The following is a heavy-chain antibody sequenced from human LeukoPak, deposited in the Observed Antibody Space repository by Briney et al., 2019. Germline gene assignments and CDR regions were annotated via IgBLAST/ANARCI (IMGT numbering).Heavy chain of an antibody. CDR3: ARTNYGGNPSWFDP. V-gene: IGHV5-51*01. CDR1: GYSFTSYW. CDR2: LYSGVSDT. Sequence: GESLKISCKGSGYSFTSYWIDRVPQMPGKGLEWMVILYSGVSDTRYSPSFQGQVTISADKSISTAYLQWSSLKASDTAMYYCARTNYGGNPSWFDPWGQGTLVTVSS. J-gene: IGHJ5*02. D-gene: IGHD4-23*01.